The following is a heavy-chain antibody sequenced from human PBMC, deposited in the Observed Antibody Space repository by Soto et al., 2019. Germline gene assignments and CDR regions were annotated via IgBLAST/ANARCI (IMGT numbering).Heavy chain of an antibody. V-gene: IGHV1-69*13. D-gene: IGHD6-19*01. CDR2: IIPIFGTA. CDR3: ARSGRIAVVLNWFDP. Sequence: SVKVSCKASGGTFSSYAISWVRQAPGQGLEWMGGIIPIFGTANYAQKFQGRVTITADESTSTAYMELSSLRSDDTAVYYCARSGRIAVVLNWFDPWGQGTLVTVSS. CDR1: GGTFSSYA. J-gene: IGHJ5*02.